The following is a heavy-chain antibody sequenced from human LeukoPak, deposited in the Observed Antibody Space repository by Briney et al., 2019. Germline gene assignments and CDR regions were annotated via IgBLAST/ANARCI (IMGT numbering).Heavy chain of an antibody. CDR3: AKDQQSISYSP. D-gene: IGHD4-11*01. CDR2: ISDSGTTI. Sequence: GGSLRLSCAASGFTFSSYEMNWVRQAPGKGLEWISYISDSGTTINYADSVKGRFTISRDNAKNSLYLQMNSLRAEDTAIYYCAKDQQSISYSPWGQGTLVTVSS. CDR1: GFTFSSYE. J-gene: IGHJ5*02. V-gene: IGHV3-48*03.